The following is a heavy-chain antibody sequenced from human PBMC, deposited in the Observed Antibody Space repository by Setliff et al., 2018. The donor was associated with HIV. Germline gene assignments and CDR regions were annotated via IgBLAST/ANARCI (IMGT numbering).Heavy chain of an antibody. D-gene: IGHD1-26*01. J-gene: IGHJ4*02. CDR1: GDSISSYY. CDR3: ARDRGAFYLKGYFDY. Sequence: PSETLSLTCTVSGDSISSYYWSWIRQPPGNGLEWCGYIYTSGSTDYNPPLKSRVTISGDTSKNQFSLKLSSVTAADTAVYYCARDRGAFYLKGYFDYWGQGTLVTVSS. CDR2: IYTSGST. V-gene: IGHV4-4*08.